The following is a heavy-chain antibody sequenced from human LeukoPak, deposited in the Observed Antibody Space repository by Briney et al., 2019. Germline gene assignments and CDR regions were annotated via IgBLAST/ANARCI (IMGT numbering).Heavy chain of an antibody. D-gene: IGHD2/OR15-2a*01. CDR2: IQYGGRT. J-gene: IGHJ4*02. Sequence: SETRSLTCTVSGGSINNYYWSWIRQPPGKGLEWIGYIQYGGRTYYSPSLKSRVTISMDLSKIQFSLKMSSVTAADTAVYYCARDFFGDFDHWGQGILVTVSS. CDR1: GGSINNYY. V-gene: IGHV4-59*01. CDR3: ARDFFGDFDH.